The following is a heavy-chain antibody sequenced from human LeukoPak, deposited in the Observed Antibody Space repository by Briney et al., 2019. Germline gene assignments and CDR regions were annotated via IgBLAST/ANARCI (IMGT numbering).Heavy chain of an antibody. CDR3: AKGDYGDYSGPYGKDV. Sequence: GRSLRLSCAASGFTFDDYAMHWVRQAPGKGLEWVSGISWNSGSIGYADSVKGRFTISRDNAKSSLYLQMNSLRAEDTALYYCAKGDYGDYSGPYGKDVWGQGTTVTVSS. J-gene: IGHJ6*02. CDR1: GFTFDDYA. V-gene: IGHV3-9*01. CDR2: ISWNSGSI. D-gene: IGHD4-17*01.